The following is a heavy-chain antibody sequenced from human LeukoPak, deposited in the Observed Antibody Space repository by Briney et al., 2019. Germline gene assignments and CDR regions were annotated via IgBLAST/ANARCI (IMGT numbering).Heavy chain of an antibody. CDR2: IYHSGST. CDR3: ARAVVVIHDAFDI. CDR1: GGSISSYY. D-gene: IGHD3-22*01. J-gene: IGHJ3*02. Sequence: SETLSLTCTVSGGSISSYYWSWIRQPPGKGLEWIGNIYHSGSTYYNPSLKSRVTISVDTSKNQFSLKLSSVTAADTAVYYCARAVVVIHDAFDIWGQGTMVTVSS. V-gene: IGHV4-59*08.